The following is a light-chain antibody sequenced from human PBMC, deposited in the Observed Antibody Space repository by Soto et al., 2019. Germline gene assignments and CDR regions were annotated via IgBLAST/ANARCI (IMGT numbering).Light chain of an antibody. CDR3: QQYTDSRT. Sequence: IVMTQSPATLSVSPGERATLSCRASQSVSSYLAWYQQKPGQAPRLLVYGVSSRATDVPDRFSGSGSGTDFTLTISRLEPEDFAVYYCQQYTDSRTFGQGTKVDIK. CDR2: GVS. J-gene: IGKJ1*01. CDR1: QSVSSY. V-gene: IGKV3D-15*01.